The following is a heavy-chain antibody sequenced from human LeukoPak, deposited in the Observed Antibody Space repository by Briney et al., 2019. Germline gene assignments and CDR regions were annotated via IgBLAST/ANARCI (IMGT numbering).Heavy chain of an antibody. J-gene: IGHJ4*02. CDR3: ARMSFGLEYSSSSDDYYFDY. Sequence: GASVKVSCKASGYTFTSYGISWVRQAPGQGLEWMGWISAYNGNTNYAQKLQGRVTMTTDTSTSTAYMELRSLRSDDTAVYYCARMSFGLEYSSSSDDYYFDYWGQGTLVTVSS. CDR2: ISAYNGNT. CDR1: GYTFTSYG. D-gene: IGHD6-6*01. V-gene: IGHV1-18*01.